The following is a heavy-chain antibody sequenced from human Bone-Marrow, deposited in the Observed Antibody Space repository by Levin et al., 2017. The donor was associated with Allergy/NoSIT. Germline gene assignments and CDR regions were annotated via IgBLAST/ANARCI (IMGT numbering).Heavy chain of an antibody. V-gene: IGHV3-21*06. J-gene: IGHJ4*02. CDR2: ISRDSIFI. CDR3: ARDVRRRLDY. Sequence: GGALRLSCGASEFNFSSFSMSWVRQTPGKGLEWVSTISRDSIFIYYADSVKGRFTISRDTARNSVYLHMNSLRAEDTAIYYCARDVRRRLDYWGQGTLVTVSS. CDR1: EFNFSSFS.